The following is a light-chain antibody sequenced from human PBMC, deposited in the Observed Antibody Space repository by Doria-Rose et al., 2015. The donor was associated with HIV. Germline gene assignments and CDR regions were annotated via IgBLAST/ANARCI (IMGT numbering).Light chain of an antibody. J-gene: IGKJ3*01. CDR1: QSLLYTSKNY. CDR2: WAS. V-gene: IGKV4-1*01. CDR3: QQYYDTPS. Sequence: TQSPESLGMSLGERATLNCKSNQSLLYTSKNYLAWYQQKSGQPPKMLTYWASTRQSGVPARFSGSGSGTDFTLTISSLEAEDVAVYYCQQYYDTPSFGPGTTVDIK.